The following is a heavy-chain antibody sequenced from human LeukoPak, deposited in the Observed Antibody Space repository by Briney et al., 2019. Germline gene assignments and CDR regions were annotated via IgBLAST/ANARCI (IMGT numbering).Heavy chain of an antibody. V-gene: IGHV6-1*01. J-gene: IGHJ3*01. CDR1: GDTVSSNNAA. Sequence: SQTLSLTCDISGDTVSSNNAAWNWIRQSPSRDLEWLVRIYYRSKSYYDYAVSVKSRISISPGTSKNQFSLQLSSVTADDTAVYYCERGFALDFWGQGTMVTVSS. CDR2: IYYRSKSYY. CDR3: ERGFALDF.